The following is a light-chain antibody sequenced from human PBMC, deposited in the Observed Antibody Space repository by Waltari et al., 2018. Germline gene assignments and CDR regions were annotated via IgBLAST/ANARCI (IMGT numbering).Light chain of an antibody. J-gene: IGLJ1*01. Sequence: QSALTQPVSVSGSPGQSIAISCTGTSSDVGGYDYVFWYQQHPGKVPKLMIYVVSARPSGVSNRCSCSKSGNTASLTISGLQAEYEADYYCTSFTSSRTYVFGTGTKVTVL. CDR2: VVS. V-gene: IGLV2-14*03. CDR1: SSDVGGYDY. CDR3: TSFTSSRTYV.